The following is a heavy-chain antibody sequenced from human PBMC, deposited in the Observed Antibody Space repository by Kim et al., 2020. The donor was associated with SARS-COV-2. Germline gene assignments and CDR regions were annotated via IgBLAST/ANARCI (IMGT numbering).Heavy chain of an antibody. V-gene: IGHV4-4*02. CDR1: GGSISSSNW. CDR3: ARSPIDYSNYYNY. J-gene: IGHJ4*02. CDR2: IYHSGST. D-gene: IGHD4-4*01. Sequence: SETLSLTCAVSGGSISSSNWWSWVRQPPGKGLEWIGEIYHSGSTNYNPSLKSRVTISVDKSKNQFSLKLSSVTAADTAVYYCARSPIDYSNYYNYWGQGTLVTVSS.